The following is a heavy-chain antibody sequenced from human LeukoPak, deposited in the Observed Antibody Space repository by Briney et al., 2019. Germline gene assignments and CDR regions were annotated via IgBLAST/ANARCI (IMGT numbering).Heavy chain of an antibody. CDR2: IYTSGST. D-gene: IGHD3-22*01. Sequence: SQTLSLTCTVSGGSISSGSYYWSWIRQPAGKGLEWIGRIYTSGSTNYNPSLKSRVTISVDTSKNQFSLKLSSVTAADTAVYYCARLPYYYDSSGYYYAGPFDYWGQGTLVTVSS. CDR1: GGSISSGSYY. J-gene: IGHJ4*02. V-gene: IGHV4-61*02. CDR3: ARLPYYYDSSGYYYAGPFDY.